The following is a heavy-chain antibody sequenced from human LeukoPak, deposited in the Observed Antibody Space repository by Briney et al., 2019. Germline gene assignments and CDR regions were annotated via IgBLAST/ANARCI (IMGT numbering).Heavy chain of an antibody. D-gene: IGHD2-15*01. CDR3: ARAARPKCSGGSCYSALVY. CDR1: GGTFSSYA. CDR2: IIPIFGTA. Sequence: SVKVSCKASGGTFSSYAISWVRQAPGQGLEWMGGIIPIFGTANYAQKFQGRVTMTRDTSTSTVYMELSSLRSEDTAVYYCARAARPKCSGGSCYSALVYWGQGTLVTVSS. J-gene: IGHJ4*02. V-gene: IGHV1-69*05.